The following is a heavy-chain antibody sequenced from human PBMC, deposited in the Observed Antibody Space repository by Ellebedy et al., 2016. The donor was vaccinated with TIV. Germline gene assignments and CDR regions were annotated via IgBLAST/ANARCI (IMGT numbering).Heavy chain of an antibody. Sequence: AASVKVSCKASGYTFTDYHIHWVRQAPGQGLEWMGWINPNRGVTTYAQKFQGRVAMTRDTSISTAIMELSGLRSDDTAVYYCARDLPAGVGATVDYWGQGTLVTVSS. CDR3: ARDLPAGVGATVDY. J-gene: IGHJ4*02. D-gene: IGHD1-26*01. CDR2: INPNRGVT. CDR1: GYTFTDYH. V-gene: IGHV1-2*02.